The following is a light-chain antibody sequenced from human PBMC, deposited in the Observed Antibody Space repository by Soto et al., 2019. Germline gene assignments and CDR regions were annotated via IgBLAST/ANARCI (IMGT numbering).Light chain of an antibody. CDR1: TGAVTSGHY. J-gene: IGLJ2*01. Sequence: QAVVTQEPSLTVSPGGTVTLTCGSSTGAVTSGHYPYWVQQRSGQAPRTLIYDAVNRHSWTPARFSGSLLGGKAALTLSGAKLEDEGDYYCLPYYGGVVLFGGGPK. CDR2: DAV. CDR3: LPYYGGVVL. V-gene: IGLV7-46*01.